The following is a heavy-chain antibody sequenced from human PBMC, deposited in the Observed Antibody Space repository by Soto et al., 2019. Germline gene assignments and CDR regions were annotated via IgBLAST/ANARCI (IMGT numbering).Heavy chain of an antibody. CDR1: GFDFSGYA. D-gene: IGHD4-4*01. CDR3: AKHQYSFAHYIAT. CDR2: ITGGGTAI. J-gene: IGHJ4*02. V-gene: IGHV3-23*01. Sequence: EVQLLASGGGLVQPGGSLTLSCAASGFDFSGYAMSWVRQAPGKGLQWVSEITGGGTAIYYGDSVKGRVSIARDKSRNTPFLHMNSLRAEDRALYSCAKHQYSFAHYIATWGQGTHVPVSS.